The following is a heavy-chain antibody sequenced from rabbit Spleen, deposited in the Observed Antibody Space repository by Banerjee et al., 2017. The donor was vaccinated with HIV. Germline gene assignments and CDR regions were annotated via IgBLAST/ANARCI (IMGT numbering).Heavy chain of an antibody. CDR2: IDAGSSDFT. Sequence: QEPLVVSGGGLVKPAASLTLTCTASGFDLSSYYYMCWVRQAPGKGLEWIACIDAGSSDFTYFASWANGRFTVSKTSSTTVTLQMTSLTAADTATYFCARDSGTSFSSYGMDLWGQGTLVTVS. V-gene: IGHV1S45*01. D-gene: IGHD8-1*01. CDR1: GFDLSSYYY. CDR3: ARDSGTSFSSYGMDL. J-gene: IGHJ6*01.